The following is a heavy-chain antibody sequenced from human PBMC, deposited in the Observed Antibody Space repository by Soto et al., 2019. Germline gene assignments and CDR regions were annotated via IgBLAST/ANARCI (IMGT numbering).Heavy chain of an antibody. CDR3: AREIVTAGGNNYFDP. D-gene: IGHD2-21*02. CDR1: GGTVASSHW. J-gene: IGHJ5*02. CDR2: VYHTGDT. Sequence: PSETLSLTCGVSGGTVASSHWWSWVRQSPGRGLEWIGNVYHTGDTNFNPSLQSRVTFSVDKSNNQFSLRLTSVTAADTAVYFCAREIVTAGGNNYFDPWVPGTLVTVS. V-gene: IGHV4-4*02.